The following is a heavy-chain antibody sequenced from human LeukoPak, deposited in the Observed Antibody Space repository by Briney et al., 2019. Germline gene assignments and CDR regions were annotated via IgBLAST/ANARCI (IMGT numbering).Heavy chain of an antibody. Sequence: GGSQRLSCAASGFTFNTHWMRWLRQAPGKGLVWVSGINSDGSSTSYADSVKGRFTISRSNAKNTLFLQMNSLRAEDTAVYYCARVVYSYGLLDYWGQGTLVTVSS. D-gene: IGHD2-15*01. CDR1: GFTFNTHW. V-gene: IGHV3-74*01. CDR3: ARVVYSYGLLDY. J-gene: IGHJ4*02. CDR2: INSDGSST.